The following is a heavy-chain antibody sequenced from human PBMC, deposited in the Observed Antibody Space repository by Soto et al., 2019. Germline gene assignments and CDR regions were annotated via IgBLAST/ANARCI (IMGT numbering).Heavy chain of an antibody. V-gene: IGHV4-61*08. CDR3: ALTAASSWSAL. D-gene: IGHD6-25*01. J-gene: IGHJ5*02. Sequence: GCYRSRNRQPPGKGLEWIGYIYYSGSTNYNPSVKSRVTISVDTSKNQFSLKLSSVNAADMVVYDSALTAASSWSALRRHGTLDTVSP. CDR2: IYYSGST. CDR1: GCY.